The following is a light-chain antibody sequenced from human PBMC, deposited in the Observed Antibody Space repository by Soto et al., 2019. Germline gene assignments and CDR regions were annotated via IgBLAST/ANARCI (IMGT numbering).Light chain of an antibody. CDR1: QSIDNF. CDR3: QQSYSLPYT. J-gene: IGKJ2*01. V-gene: IGKV1-39*01. CDR2: AAS. Sequence: DIQMTQSPSSLSASVGDRVTITCRPSQSIDNFLNWYQQKPGKAPNFLIYAASSLQSGVSSRFSGSGSGTDFTLTISSLQPEDSATYYCQQSYSLPYTFGQGTKVEIK.